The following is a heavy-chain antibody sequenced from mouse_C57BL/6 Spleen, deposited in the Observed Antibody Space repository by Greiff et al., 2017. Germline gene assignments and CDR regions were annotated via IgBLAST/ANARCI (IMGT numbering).Heavy chain of an antibody. CDR2: IWSGGST. J-gene: IGHJ3*01. CDR3: ARRGYDGYYVTFAY. Sequence: VQLQQSGPGLVQPSQSLSITCTVSGFSLTSYGVHWVRQSPGKGLEWLGVIWSGGSTDYNAAFISRLSISKDNSKSQVFFKMNSLQADDTAIYYCARRGYDGYYVTFAYWGQGTLVTVSA. V-gene: IGHV2-2*01. CDR1: GFSLTSYG. D-gene: IGHD2-3*01.